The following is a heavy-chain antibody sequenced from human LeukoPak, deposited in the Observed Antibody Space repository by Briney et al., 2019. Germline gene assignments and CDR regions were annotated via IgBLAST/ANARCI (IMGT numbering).Heavy chain of an antibody. D-gene: IGHD6-19*01. V-gene: IGHV4-59*01. CDR1: GDSITDYY. CDR2: IYNSGST. Sequence: PSESLSLTCTVSGDSITDYYWRWVRQRPGKGLGWIGFIYNSGSTNYNPPLKSLVTISVDTSTNPFSLRRSSVTAADTPLYYFARGGRRYSSGWYDSRGQGGLVTDS. J-gene: IGHJ5*01. CDR3: ARGGRRYSSGWYDS.